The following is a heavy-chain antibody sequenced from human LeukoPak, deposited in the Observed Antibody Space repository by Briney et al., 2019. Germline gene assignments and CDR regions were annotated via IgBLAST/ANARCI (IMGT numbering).Heavy chain of an antibody. CDR3: ARAFSFDVGSDVVVVPAAGSFDY. J-gene: IGHJ4*02. CDR1: GYTFTSYY. Sequence: ASVKVSCKASGYTFTSYYMHWVRQAPGQGLEWMGIINPSGGSTSYAQKFQGRVTMARDTSKNQFSLKLSSVTAADTAVYYCARAFSFDVGSDVVVVPAAGSFDYWGQGTLVTVSS. CDR2: INPSGGST. V-gene: IGHV1-46*01. D-gene: IGHD2-2*01.